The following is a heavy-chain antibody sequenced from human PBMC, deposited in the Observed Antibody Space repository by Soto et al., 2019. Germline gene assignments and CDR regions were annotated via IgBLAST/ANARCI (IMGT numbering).Heavy chain of an antibody. CDR3: ASLTYYDFWSGYPDYYYYYMDV. CDR2: INSDGSST. CDR1: GFTFSSYW. Sequence: PGGSLRLSCAASGFTFSSYWMHWVRQAPGKGLVWVSRINSDGSSTSYADSVKGRFTISRDNAKNTLYLQMNSLRAEDTAVYYCASLTYYDFWSGYPDYYYYYMDVWGKGTTVTVSS. V-gene: IGHV3-74*01. J-gene: IGHJ6*03. D-gene: IGHD3-3*01.